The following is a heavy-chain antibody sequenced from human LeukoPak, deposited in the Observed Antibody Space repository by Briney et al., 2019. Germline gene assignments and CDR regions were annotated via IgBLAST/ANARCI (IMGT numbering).Heavy chain of an antibody. V-gene: IGHV1-2*02. CDR1: GYTFTGYY. J-gene: IGHJ5*02. D-gene: IGHD3-22*01. CDR2: INPNSGGT. CDR3: AMANTYYYDSSGYYYLLGWFDP. Sequence: ASVKVSCKASGYTFTGYYMRWVRQAPGQGLEWMGWINPNSGGTNYAQKFQGRVTMTRDTSISTAYMELSRLRSDDTAVYYCAMANTYYYDSSGYYYLLGWFDPWGQGTLVTVSS.